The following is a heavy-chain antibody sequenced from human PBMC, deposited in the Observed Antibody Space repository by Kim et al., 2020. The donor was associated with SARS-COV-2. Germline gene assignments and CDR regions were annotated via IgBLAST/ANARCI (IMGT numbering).Heavy chain of an antibody. CDR3: ASGRYALSDWWFYYG. CDR2: IRSDGGTK. Sequence: GGSLRLSCAASGFTFSSYGMHWVRQAPGKGLVWVSVIRSDGGTKNYADSVKGRFTISRDNSKNTLYLQMNSLRAEDTAVYYCASGRYALSDWWFYYG. J-gene: IGHJ6*01. CDR1: GFTFSSYG. D-gene: IGHD2-15*01. V-gene: IGHV3-33*03.